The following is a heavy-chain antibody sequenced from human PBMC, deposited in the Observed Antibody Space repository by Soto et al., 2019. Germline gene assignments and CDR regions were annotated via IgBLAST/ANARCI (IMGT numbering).Heavy chain of an antibody. J-gene: IGHJ4*02. CDR2: ISYDGSNK. V-gene: IGHV3-30-3*01. D-gene: IGHD6-19*01. CDR1: GFIFSNYA. Sequence: QVQLAESGGGVVQPGRSLRLSCAASGFIFSNYAMHWVRQAPGKGLEWVAIISYDGSNKYYADSVKGRFTISRDNSKSTLFLQMNSLRTEDTAVYFCARNLKTWPSVGGTVLFGSWGQGTLVTVSS. CDR3: ARNLKTWPSVGGTVLFGS.